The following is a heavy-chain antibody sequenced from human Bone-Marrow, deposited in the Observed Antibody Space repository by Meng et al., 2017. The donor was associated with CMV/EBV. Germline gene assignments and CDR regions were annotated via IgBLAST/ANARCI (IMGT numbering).Heavy chain of an antibody. CDR2: IYYSGST. V-gene: IGHV4-59*01. CDR3: ASGPGQLVSMTFDY. Sequence: SETLSLTCTVSGGSISSYYWSWIRQPPGKGLEWIGYIYYSGSTNYNPSLKSRVTISVDTSKNQFSLKLSSVTAADTAVYYCASGPGQLVSMTFDYWGQGTLVTVSS. J-gene: IGHJ4*02. CDR1: GGSISSYY. D-gene: IGHD6-6*01.